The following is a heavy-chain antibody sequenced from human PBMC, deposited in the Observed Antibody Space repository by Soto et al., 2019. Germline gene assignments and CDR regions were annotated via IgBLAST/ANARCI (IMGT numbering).Heavy chain of an antibody. V-gene: IGHV1-69*13. CDR3: ARDTGYCSSTSCYAGYGY. Sequence: SVKVSCKASGGTFSSYAISWVRQAPGQGLEWMGGIIPIFGTANYAQKFQGRVTITADESTSTAYMELSSLRSEGTAVYYCARDTGYCSSTSCYAGYGYWGQGTLVTVSS. CDR1: GGTFSSYA. CDR2: IIPIFGTA. D-gene: IGHD2-2*01. J-gene: IGHJ4*02.